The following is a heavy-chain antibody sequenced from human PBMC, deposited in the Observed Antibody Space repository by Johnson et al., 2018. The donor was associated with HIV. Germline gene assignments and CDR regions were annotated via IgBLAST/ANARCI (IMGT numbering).Heavy chain of an antibody. CDR2: IKSKNNGGTT. Sequence: VQLVESGGGLVKPGGSLRLSCAASGFTFSNAWMSWVRQAPVKGLEWVGRIKSKNNGGTTDYAAPVTGRFTISRDNAKNSLYLQMNSLRAEDTAVYYCARVRLELGDAFDIWGQGTMVTVSS. CDR1: GFTFSNAW. CDR3: ARVRLELGDAFDI. D-gene: IGHD1-7*01. J-gene: IGHJ3*02. V-gene: IGHV3-15*01.